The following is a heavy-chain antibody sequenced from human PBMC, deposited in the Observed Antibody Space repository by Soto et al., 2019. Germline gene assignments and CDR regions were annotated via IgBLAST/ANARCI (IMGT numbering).Heavy chain of an antibody. CDR1: GGSISSSSYY. Sequence: PSETLSLTCTVSGGSISSSSYYWGWIRQPPGKGLEWIGSIYYSGSTYYNPSLKSRVTISVDTSKNQFSLKLSSVTAADTAVYYCARLRYCSSTSCYEEEYPNFDYWGQGTLVTVSS. J-gene: IGHJ4*02. CDR3: ARLRYCSSTSCYEEEYPNFDY. CDR2: IYYSGST. D-gene: IGHD2-2*01. V-gene: IGHV4-39*01.